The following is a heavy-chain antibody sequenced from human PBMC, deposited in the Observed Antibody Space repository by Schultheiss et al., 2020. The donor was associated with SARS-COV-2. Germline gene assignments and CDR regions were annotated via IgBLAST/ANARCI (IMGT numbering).Heavy chain of an antibody. D-gene: IGHD3-10*01. CDR2: IHPNSGDT. CDR1: GYTFTGYY. CDR3: AIGSLDLPINWFDP. V-gene: IGHV1-2*02. J-gene: IGHJ5*02. Sequence: ASVKVSCKASGYTFTGYYMNWVRQAPGQGLEWMGWIHPNSGDTNYAQKFQGRVTITRDTSASTAYMELSSLRSEDTAVYYCAIGSLDLPINWFDPWGQGTLVTVSS.